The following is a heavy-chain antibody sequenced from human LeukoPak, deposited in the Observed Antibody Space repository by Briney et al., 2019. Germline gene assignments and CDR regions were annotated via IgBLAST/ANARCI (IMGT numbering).Heavy chain of an antibody. CDR2: INPNSGDT. CDR3: AKGGSYYYDSSGYSDY. Sequence: GASVKVSCKASGYTFTSYAMNWVRQAPGQGLEWMGWINPNSGDTKYTQKFQGRVTMTRDTSISTAYMELSRLRSDDTAMYYCAKGGSYYYDSSGYSDYWGQGTLATVSS. D-gene: IGHD3-22*01. V-gene: IGHV1-2*02. J-gene: IGHJ4*02. CDR1: GYTFTSYA.